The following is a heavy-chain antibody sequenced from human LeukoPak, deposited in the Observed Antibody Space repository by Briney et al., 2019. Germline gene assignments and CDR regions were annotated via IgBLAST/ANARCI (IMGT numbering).Heavy chain of an antibody. Sequence: ASVKVSCKASGYTFTSYGISWVRQAPGQGLEGMGWISAYNGNTNYVQNLQGRVTMTTDTSTSTAYMELRSLRSDDTAVYYCARIVAGTAFVYWGQGTLVTVSS. CDR2: ISAYNGNT. CDR3: ARIVAGTAFVY. V-gene: IGHV1-18*01. D-gene: IGHD6-19*01. CDR1: GYTFTSYG. J-gene: IGHJ4*02.